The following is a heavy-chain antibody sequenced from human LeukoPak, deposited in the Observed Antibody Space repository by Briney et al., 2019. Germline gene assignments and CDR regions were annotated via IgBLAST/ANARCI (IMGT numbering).Heavy chain of an antibody. V-gene: IGHV3-74*01. CDR1: GFTFSSYC. CDR3: ARSNQADDY. CDR2: INPGGSSI. D-gene: IGHD1-14*01. Sequence: GRSLRLSCAASGFTFSSYCMHWVRQVPGKGLVWVARINPGGSSITYADSVKGLFTISRDNAKNTLYLQMDSLRAEDPGVYYCARSNQADDYWGQGTLVTVSS. J-gene: IGHJ4*02.